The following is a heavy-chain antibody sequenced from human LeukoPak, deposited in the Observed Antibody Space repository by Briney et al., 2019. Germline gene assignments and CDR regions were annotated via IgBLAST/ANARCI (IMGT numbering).Heavy chain of an antibody. CDR3: ASTYDFWSGYDYYFDY. CDR1: GGTFTSYA. J-gene: IGHJ4*02. D-gene: IGHD3-3*01. CDR2: IIPIFGTA. V-gene: IGHV1-69*13. Sequence: SVKVSCKASGGTFTSYAISWVRQAPGQGLEWMGGIIPIFGTANYAQKFQGRVTITADESTSTAYMELSSLRSEDTAVYYCASTYDFWSGYDYYFDYWGQGTLVTVSS.